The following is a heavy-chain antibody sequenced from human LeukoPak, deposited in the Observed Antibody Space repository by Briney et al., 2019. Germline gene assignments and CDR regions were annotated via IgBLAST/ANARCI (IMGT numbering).Heavy chain of an antibody. V-gene: IGHV1-69*05. Sequence: SVKVSCKASGGTFSSYSISWVRQAPGQGLEWMGGIIPIFGTANYAQKFQGRVTMTTDTSTSTAYMELKSLTSDDTAVYYCARDGYDYEGIVAYWGQGSPVTVSS. J-gene: IGHJ4*02. CDR2: IIPIFGTA. D-gene: IGHD3-22*01. CDR1: GGTFSSYS. CDR3: ARDGYDYEGIVAY.